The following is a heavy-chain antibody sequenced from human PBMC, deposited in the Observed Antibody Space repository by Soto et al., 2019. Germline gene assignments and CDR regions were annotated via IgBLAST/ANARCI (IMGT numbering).Heavy chain of an antibody. J-gene: IGHJ4*02. V-gene: IGHV3-30*18. CDR3: AKGSPSLGGNFDY. D-gene: IGHD3-16*01. CDR1: GFTFSSYG. Sequence: LRLSCAASGFTFSSYGMHWVRQAPGKGLEWVAVISYDGSNKYYADSVKGRFTISRDNSKNTLYLQMNSLRAEDTAVYYCAKGSPSLGGNFDYWGQGTLVTVSS. CDR2: ISYDGSNK.